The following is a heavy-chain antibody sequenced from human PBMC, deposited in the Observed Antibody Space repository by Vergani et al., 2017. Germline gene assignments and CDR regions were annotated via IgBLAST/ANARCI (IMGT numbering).Heavy chain of an antibody. CDR3: ARDRTYYYDSSGYLGYYYYGMDV. J-gene: IGHJ6*02. D-gene: IGHD3-22*01. V-gene: IGHV4-39*02. Sequence: QLQLQESGPGLVKPSETLSLTCTVSGGSISSSSYYWGWIRQPPGKGLEWIGSIYYSGSTYYNPSLKSRVTISVDTSKNQFSLKLSSVTAADTAVYYCARDRTYYYDSSGYLGYYYYGMDVWGQGTTVTVSS. CDR1: GGSISSSSYY. CDR2: IYYSGST.